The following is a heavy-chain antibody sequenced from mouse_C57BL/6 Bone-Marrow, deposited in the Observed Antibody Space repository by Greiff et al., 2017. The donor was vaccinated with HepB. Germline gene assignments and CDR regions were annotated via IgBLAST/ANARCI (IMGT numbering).Heavy chain of an antibody. CDR3: ARGLRPYYFDY. D-gene: IGHD1-2*01. V-gene: IGHV1-81*01. CDR2: IYPRSGNT. J-gene: IGHJ2*01. CDR1: GYTFTSYG. Sequence: VQLVESGAELARPGASVKLSCKASGYTFTSYGISWVKQRTGQGLEWIGEIYPRSGNTYYNEKFKGKATLTADKSSSTAYMELRSLTSEDSAVYFCARGLRPYYFDYWGQGTTLTVSS.